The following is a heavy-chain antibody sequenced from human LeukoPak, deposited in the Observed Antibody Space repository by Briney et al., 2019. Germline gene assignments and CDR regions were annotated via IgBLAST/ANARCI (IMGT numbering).Heavy chain of an antibody. CDR3: ATGVDMIWFALQS. J-gene: IGHJ5*02. V-gene: IGHV3-23*01. D-gene: IGHD3-10*01. CDR1: GFTFSSYA. CDR2: ISGSGGST. Sequence: GGSLRLSCAASGFTFSSYAMSWVRQAPGKGLEWVSAISGSGGSTYYADSVKGRFTISRDNSKNTLYLQMNSLRADDTAVYYCATGVDMIWFALQSWGQGTLVSVSS.